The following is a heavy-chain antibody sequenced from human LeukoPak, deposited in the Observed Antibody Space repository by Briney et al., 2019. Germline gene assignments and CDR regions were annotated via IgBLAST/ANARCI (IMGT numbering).Heavy chain of an antibody. V-gene: IGHV3-48*04. CDR2: ISTSSNTI. CDR3: VTEVSGSFPR. Sequence: GGSLRLSCAASGFTFSSYWMSWFRQAPAKGLQWLSYISTSSNTIYYAESVKGRFTISRDNAKNSLYLQMNSLRAEDTAVYYCVTEVSGSFPRWGEGTLVTVSS. D-gene: IGHD1-26*01. J-gene: IGHJ4*02. CDR1: GFTFSSYW.